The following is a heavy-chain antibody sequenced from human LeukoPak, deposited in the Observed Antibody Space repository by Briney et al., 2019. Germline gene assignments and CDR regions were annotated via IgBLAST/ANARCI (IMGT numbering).Heavy chain of an antibody. Sequence: SETLSLTCTVSGGSTSSYYWSWIRQPPGKGLEWIGYIYYSGSTNYNPSLKSRVTISVDTSKNQFSLKLSSVTAADTAVYYCARDASMVRGVIYYYGMDVWGQGTTVTVSS. J-gene: IGHJ6*02. CDR3: ARDASMVRGVIYYYGMDV. V-gene: IGHV4-59*01. D-gene: IGHD3-10*01. CDR2: IYYSGST. CDR1: GGSTSSYY.